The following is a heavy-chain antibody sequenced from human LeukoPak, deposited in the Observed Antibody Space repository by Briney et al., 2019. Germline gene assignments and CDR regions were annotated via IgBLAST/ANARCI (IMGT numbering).Heavy chain of an antibody. D-gene: IGHD3-9*01. J-gene: IGHJ4*02. Sequence: GGSLRLSCAASGFTFGSYAMSWVRQAPGEGLEWVSAISGSGGSTYYADSVKGRFTISRDNSKNTLYLQMNSLRAEDTAVYYCAKDSVLRYFDWLDYFDYWGQGTLVTVSS. CDR1: GFTFGSYA. CDR2: ISGSGGST. CDR3: AKDSVLRYFDWLDYFDY. V-gene: IGHV3-23*01.